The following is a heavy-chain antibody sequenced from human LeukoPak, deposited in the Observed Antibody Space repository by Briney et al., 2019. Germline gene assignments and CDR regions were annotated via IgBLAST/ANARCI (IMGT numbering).Heavy chain of an antibody. V-gene: IGHV4-34*01. D-gene: IGHD3-9*01. CDR2: INHSGST. J-gene: IGHJ6*02. Sequence: PSETLSLTCAVCGGSFSGYYWSWIRQPPGKGLEWIGEINHSGSTNYNPSLKSRVTISVDTSKNQFSLKLSSVTAADTAVYYCARGSSYYDILTGYYYYYYYGMDVWGQGTTVTVSS. CDR3: ARGSSYYDILTGYYYYYYYGMDV. CDR1: GGSFSGYY.